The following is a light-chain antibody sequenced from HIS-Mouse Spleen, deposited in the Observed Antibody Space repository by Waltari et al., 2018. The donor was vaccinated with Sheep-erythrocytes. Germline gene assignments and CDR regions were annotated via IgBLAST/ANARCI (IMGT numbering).Light chain of an antibody. CDR1: QSVSSSY. CDR3: QQYGSSPFT. Sequence: ELVLTQSPGTLSLSPGERATLPCRPSQSVSSSYLAWYQQKPGQAPRLLIYGASSRATGIPDRFSGSGSGTDFTLTISRLEPEDFAVYYCQQYGSSPFTFGPGTKVDIK. J-gene: IGKJ3*01. V-gene: IGKV3-20*01. CDR2: GAS.